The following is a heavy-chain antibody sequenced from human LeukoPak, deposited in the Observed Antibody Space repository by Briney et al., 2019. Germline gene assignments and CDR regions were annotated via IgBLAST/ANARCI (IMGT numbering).Heavy chain of an antibody. CDR2: IKEDGSRD. D-gene: IGHD5-12*01. CDR3: ARDGRGYDS. Sequence: PGGSLRLSCAASGFTFNTYWMSWVRQTPEKGLGWVANIKEDGSRDYYVDSVEGRFTISIDNAKNILYLEMKSLRAEDSATYYCARDGRGYDSWGQGTLVTVSS. V-gene: IGHV3-7*01. J-gene: IGHJ5*01. CDR1: GFTFNTYW.